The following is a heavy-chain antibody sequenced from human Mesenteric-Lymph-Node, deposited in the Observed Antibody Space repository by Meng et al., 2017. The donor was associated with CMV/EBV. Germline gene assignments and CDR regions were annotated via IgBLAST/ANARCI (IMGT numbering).Heavy chain of an antibody. CDR2: IIPILGIA. D-gene: IGHD2-2*01. CDR3: ASRKPYCSSTSCPPIYYYYGMDV. V-gene: IGHV1-69*10. CDR1: GGTFSSYA. J-gene: IGHJ6*02. Sequence: SVKVSCKASGGTFSSYAISWVRQAPGQGLEWMGGIIPILGIANYAQKFQGRVTITADKSTSTAYMELSSLRSEDTAVYYCASRKPYCSSTSCPPIYYYYGMDVWGQGTTVTVSS.